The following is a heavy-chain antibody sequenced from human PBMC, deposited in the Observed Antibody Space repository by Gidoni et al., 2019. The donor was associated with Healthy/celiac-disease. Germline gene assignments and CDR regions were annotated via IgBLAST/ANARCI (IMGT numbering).Heavy chain of an antibody. Sequence: QVQLQESGPGLVKPSQTLSLTCTVSGGSISSGGSYWSWIRQHPGKGLEWIGYIYYSGSTYYNPSLKSRVTISVDTSKNQFSLKLSSVTAADTAVYYCAREPYIVVVPAARGAFDIWGQGTMVTVSS. J-gene: IGHJ3*02. CDR3: AREPYIVVVPAARGAFDI. V-gene: IGHV4-31*03. CDR1: GGSISSGGSY. CDR2: IYYSGST. D-gene: IGHD2-2*01.